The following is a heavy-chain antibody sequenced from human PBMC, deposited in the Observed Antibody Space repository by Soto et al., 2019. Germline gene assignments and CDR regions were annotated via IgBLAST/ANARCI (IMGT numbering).Heavy chain of an antibody. V-gene: IGHV3-23*01. Sequence: GGSLRLSCAASGFTFSSYAMSWVRQAPGKGLEWVSAISGSGGSTYYADSVKGRFTISRDNSKNTLYLQMNSLRAEDTAVYYCAKGTPDIVATIFAFDIWGQGTMVTVSS. CDR1: GFTFSSYA. CDR2: ISGSGGST. CDR3: AKGTPDIVATIFAFDI. D-gene: IGHD5-12*01. J-gene: IGHJ3*02.